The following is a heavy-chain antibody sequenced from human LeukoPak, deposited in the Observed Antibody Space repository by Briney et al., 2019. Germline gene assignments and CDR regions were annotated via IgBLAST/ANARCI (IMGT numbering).Heavy chain of an antibody. CDR1: GFTFDDYG. D-gene: IGHD1-26*01. V-gene: IGHV3-20*01. CDR2: INWNGGST. CDR3: ARAQLPDGGGATWYNWFDP. J-gene: IGHJ5*02. Sequence: GGSLRLSCAASGFTFDDYGMSWVRQAPGKGLEWVSGINWNGGSTGYADSVKGRFTISRDNAKNSLYLQMNSLRAEDTALYHCARAQLPDGGGATWYNWFDPWGQGTLVTVSS.